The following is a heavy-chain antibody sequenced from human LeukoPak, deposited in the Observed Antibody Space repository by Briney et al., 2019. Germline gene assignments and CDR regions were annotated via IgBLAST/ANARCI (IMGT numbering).Heavy chain of an antibody. J-gene: IGHJ6*02. CDR1: GGTFSSYA. CDR3: ASVDIVVVPAAIRDYYYYGMDV. CDR2: IIPILGIA. V-gene: IGHV1-69*04. Sequence: SVKVSCKASGGTFSSYAISWVRQAPGQGLEWMGRIIPILGIANYAQKFQGRVTITADKSTSTAYMELSSLRSEDTAVYYCASVDIVVVPAAIRDYYYYGMDVWGQGTTVTVSS. D-gene: IGHD2-2*01.